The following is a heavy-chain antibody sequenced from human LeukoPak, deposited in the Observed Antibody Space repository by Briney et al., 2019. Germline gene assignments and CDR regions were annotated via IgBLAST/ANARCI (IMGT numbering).Heavy chain of an antibody. D-gene: IGHD3-10*01. CDR2: FDPEHGET. V-gene: IGHV1-24*01. J-gene: IGHJ6*04. Sequence: ASVKVSCKVSGNPLTELSMHWVRQVPGKGLEWMGGFDPEHGETIYAQKFQGRVTMTEDTSTDTAYMELSTLKSEDTAVYYCATEADGSLTVWGKGTMVTVSS. CDR3: ATEADGSLTV. CDR1: GNPLTELS.